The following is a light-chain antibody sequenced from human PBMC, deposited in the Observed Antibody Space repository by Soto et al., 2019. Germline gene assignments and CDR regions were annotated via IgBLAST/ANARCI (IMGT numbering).Light chain of an antibody. CDR2: DAS. CDR1: QSVSSRY. Sequence: EIVLTQSPGTLALSPGDRATLSCRASQSVSSRYLAWYQQKFGQAPRLLIYDASRRATGIPERFSGSGSGTDFTLTINRLEPEDFAVYYCQQYGSSPTFGLGTKVDIK. CDR3: QQYGSSPT. J-gene: IGKJ1*01. V-gene: IGKV3-20*01.